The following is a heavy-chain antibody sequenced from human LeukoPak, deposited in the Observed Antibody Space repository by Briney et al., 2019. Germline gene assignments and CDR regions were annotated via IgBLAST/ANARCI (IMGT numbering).Heavy chain of an antibody. CDR3: SRGGANDL. CDR2: IFTSGSS. Sequence: SETLSLTCTVSCGSITSDYWSWIRQPAGKGLEWIGRIFTSGSSTYNPSLTSRVTMSLDTSKNEFYLELSSVTAADTAIYFCSRGGANDLWGQGTLVTVSS. CDR1: CGSITSDY. J-gene: IGHJ5*02. V-gene: IGHV4-4*07. D-gene: IGHD4/OR15-4a*01.